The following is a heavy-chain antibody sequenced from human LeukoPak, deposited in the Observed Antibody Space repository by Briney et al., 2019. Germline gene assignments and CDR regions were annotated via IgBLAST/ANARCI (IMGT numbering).Heavy chain of an antibody. V-gene: IGHV3-11*01. CDR2: ISSSGSTI. CDR3: ARRRAPRDAFDI. Sequence: GGSLRLSCAASGFTFSDYYMSWIRQAPEKWLEWVLYISSSGSTIYYADSVKGRFTISRDNAKNSLYLQMNSLRAEDTAVYYCARRRAPRDAFDIWGQGTMVTVSS. J-gene: IGHJ3*02. CDR1: GFTFSDYY.